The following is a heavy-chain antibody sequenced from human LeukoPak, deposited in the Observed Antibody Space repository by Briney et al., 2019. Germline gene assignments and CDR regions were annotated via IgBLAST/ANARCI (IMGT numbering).Heavy chain of an antibody. D-gene: IGHD4-17*01. CDR3: ARRTTVTTLFDD. V-gene: IGHV4-34*01. CDR1: GGSFSGYY. Sequence: SETLSLTCAVYGGSFSGYYWSWLRQPPGKGREWSGEINHSGSTNYNPSLKSRITISVDTSKNQFSLTLSSVTAADTAVYYWARRTTVTTLFDDWGEGTPVTVSS. J-gene: IGHJ4*02. CDR2: INHSGST.